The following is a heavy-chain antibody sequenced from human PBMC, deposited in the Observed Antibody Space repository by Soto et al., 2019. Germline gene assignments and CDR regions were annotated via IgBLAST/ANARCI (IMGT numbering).Heavy chain of an antibody. CDR1: GFSFSSCG. D-gene: IGHD3-10*01. CDR3: ARRGLTPGGMDV. Sequence: GGSLILSYAAPGFSFSSCGMHWVRQAPGEGLEWVAVISFDGSNKYYADSVKGRFTISRDNYKNTVYLQMNSLRAEDTAVYYCARRGLTPGGMDVWGQGTAVTVSS. J-gene: IGHJ6*02. CDR2: ISFDGSNK. V-gene: IGHV3-30*03.